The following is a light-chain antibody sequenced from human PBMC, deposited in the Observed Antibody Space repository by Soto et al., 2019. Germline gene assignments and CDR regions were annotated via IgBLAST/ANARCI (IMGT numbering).Light chain of an antibody. CDR3: LQDYNYPFT. CDR1: QSISSN. CDR2: DTS. J-gene: IGKJ2*01. V-gene: IGKV3-15*01. Sequence: EIVMTQSPDMLSVSPGERATLSCRVSQSISSNLAWYQQKPGQAPRLLIYDTSTRATSIPARFSGSGSGTEFTLTISSLQPEDSAAYYCLQDYNYPFTFGQGTKVDIK.